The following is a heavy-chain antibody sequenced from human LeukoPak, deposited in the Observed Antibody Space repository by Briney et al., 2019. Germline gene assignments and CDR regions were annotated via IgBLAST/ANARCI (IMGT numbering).Heavy chain of an antibody. D-gene: IGHD3-10*01. Sequence: SETLSLTCTVSGDSSSSYYWSWIRQPPGKGLEWIGYIYNTETTNSNPSLKSRVTISVDTSRNQFSLILTSVTAADTAVYYCARGFYAAGSHFDYWGQGTLVTVSS. CDR3: ARGFYAAGSHFDY. V-gene: IGHV4-59*08. CDR2: IYNTETT. CDR1: GDSSSSYY. J-gene: IGHJ4*02.